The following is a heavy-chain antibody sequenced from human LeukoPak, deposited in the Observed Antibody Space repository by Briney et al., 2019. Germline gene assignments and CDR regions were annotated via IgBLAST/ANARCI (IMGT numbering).Heavy chain of an antibody. Sequence: ASVKVFCKASGFTFTSSAMQWVRQARGQRLEWIGWIVVGSGNTNYAQKFQERVTITRDMSTSTAYMELSSLRSEDTAVYYCAAVSPDSRETHLSFDYWGQGTLVTVSS. CDR1: GFTFTSSA. J-gene: IGHJ4*02. CDR2: IVVGSGNT. CDR3: AAVSPDSRETHLSFDY. D-gene: IGHD3-22*01. V-gene: IGHV1-58*02.